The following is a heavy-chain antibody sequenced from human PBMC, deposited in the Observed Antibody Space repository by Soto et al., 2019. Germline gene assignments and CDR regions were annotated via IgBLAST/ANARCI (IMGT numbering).Heavy chain of an antibody. CDR3: AKDIGSTSSFYYYGMDV. Sequence: EVQLVESGGGLVQPGRSLRLSCAASGFTFDDYAMHWVRQAPGKGLEWVSGISWNSGSIGYADSVKGRFTISRDNAKNSLYLQMNSLRAEDTDWYYCAKDIGSTSSFYYYGMDVWGQGTTVTVSS. CDR2: ISWNSGSI. J-gene: IGHJ6*02. V-gene: IGHV3-9*01. D-gene: IGHD2-2*01. CDR1: GFTFDDYA.